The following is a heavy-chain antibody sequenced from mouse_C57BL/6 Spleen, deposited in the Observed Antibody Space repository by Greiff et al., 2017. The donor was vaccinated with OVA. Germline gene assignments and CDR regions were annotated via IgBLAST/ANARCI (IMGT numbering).Heavy chain of an antibody. V-gene: IGHV5-15*01. CDR3: ARLSANGYYWFAC. CDR2: ISNLAYST. J-gene: IGHJ3*01. D-gene: IGHD2-3*01. CDR1: GFTFSDYG. Sequence: EVQLVESGGGLVQPGGSLKLSCAASGFTFSDYGMAWVRQAPRKGPEWVAFISNLAYSTYYADTVTGRFTISRENAKNTLYLEMSSLRSEDTAVYYGARLSANGYYWFACWGQGALVTVAT.